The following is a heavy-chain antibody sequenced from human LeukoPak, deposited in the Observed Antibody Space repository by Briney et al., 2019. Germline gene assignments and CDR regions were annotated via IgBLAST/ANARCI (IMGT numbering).Heavy chain of an antibody. D-gene: IGHD6-19*01. CDR3: AKAVTGQWLPFDF. J-gene: IGHJ4*02. CDR1: GFTFSNHA. V-gene: IGHV3-23*01. Sequence: GRSLRLSCAASGFTFSNHAMSWVRQAPGKGLEWVSAISGSSGSTYYADSVKGRFTISRDNSKNTLYLQMNSLRAEDTAAYYCAKAVTGQWLPFDFWGQGTLVTVSS. CDR2: ISGSSGST.